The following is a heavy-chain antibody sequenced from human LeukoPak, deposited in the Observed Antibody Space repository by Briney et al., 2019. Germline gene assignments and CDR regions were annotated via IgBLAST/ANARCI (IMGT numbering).Heavy chain of an antibody. CDR2: IYNSGTT. CDR3: ARGLRGSGSYYNGLDY. Sequence: SETLSLTCAVSGGSIRNSSFYWGWIRQPPGKGLEWIASIYNSGTTYYNPSIKSRITIFVDTSKNQVSLKLSSVTAADTAVYYCARGLRGSGSYYNGLDYWGQGTLVTVSS. D-gene: IGHD3-10*01. J-gene: IGHJ4*02. CDR1: GGSIRNSSFY. V-gene: IGHV4-39*01.